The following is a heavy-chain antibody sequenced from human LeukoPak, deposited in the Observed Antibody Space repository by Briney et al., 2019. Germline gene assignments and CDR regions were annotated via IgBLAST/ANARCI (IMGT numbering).Heavy chain of an antibody. Sequence: PPETLSLTCAVYGGSFSGYYWSWIRQPPGKGLEWIGEINHSGSTNYNPSLKSRVTISVDTSKNQFSLKLNSVTAADTAVYYCARGAPKEIQLWLRLRGVAFDIWGQGTMATVSS. V-gene: IGHV4-34*01. CDR2: INHSGST. CDR1: GGSFSGYY. J-gene: IGHJ3*02. CDR3: ARGAPKEIQLWLRLRGVAFDI. D-gene: IGHD5-18*01.